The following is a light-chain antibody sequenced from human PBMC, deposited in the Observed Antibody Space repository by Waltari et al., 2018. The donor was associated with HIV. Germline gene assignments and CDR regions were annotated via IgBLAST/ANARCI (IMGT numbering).Light chain of an antibody. CDR3: GTWDASRSAGV. Sequence: SVLTQPPSVSAAPGQKVTISCPGINSNIGNDYASLSQLLPGAAPKLLIYDNNKRPSGMPDRFSGSKSGTSATLDITGLQTGDEADYYCGTWDASRSAGVFGGGTKRTVL. J-gene: IGLJ3*02. CDR1: NSNIGNDY. V-gene: IGLV1-51*01. CDR2: DNN.